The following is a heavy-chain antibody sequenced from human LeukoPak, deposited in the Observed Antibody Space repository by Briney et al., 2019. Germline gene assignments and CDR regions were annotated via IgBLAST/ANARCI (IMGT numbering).Heavy chain of an antibody. CDR1: GDSVSSNSAA. J-gene: IGHJ4*01. CDR3: ARGVVVTAKINYSDD. D-gene: IGHD2-15*01. Sequence: SQTLSHTCSISGDSVSSNSAAWNWIRQSPSRGLEWLGRTYYRSKWYNDYAVSVKSRITINPDTSKNQFSLQLNSVTPEDTAVYYCARGVVVTAKINYSDDWGQPSLVTVSS. CDR2: TYYRSKWYN. V-gene: IGHV6-1*01.